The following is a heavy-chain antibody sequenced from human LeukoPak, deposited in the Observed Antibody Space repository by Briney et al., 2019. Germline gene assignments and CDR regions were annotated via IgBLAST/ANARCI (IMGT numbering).Heavy chain of an antibody. CDR2: IKQDGSEK. Sequence: PGGSLRLSCAASGFTFSSYWMSWVRQAPGKGLEWVANIKQDGSEKYYVDSVKGRFTISRDNAKNSLYLQMNSLRAEDTAVYYCARVGLSGLGDYYYYMDVWGKGTTVTVSS. J-gene: IGHJ6*03. CDR3: ARVGLSGLGDYYYYMDV. V-gene: IGHV3-7*01. D-gene: IGHD3-10*01. CDR1: GFTFSSYW.